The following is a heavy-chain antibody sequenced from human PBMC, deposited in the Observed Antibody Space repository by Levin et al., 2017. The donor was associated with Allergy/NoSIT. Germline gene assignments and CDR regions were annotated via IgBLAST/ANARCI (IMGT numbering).Heavy chain of an antibody. CDR1: GGSFSGYY. D-gene: IGHD6-13*01. J-gene: IGHJ5*02. CDR2: INHSGST. V-gene: IGHV4-34*01. CDR3: ASIAAAGNWRFDP. Sequence: SETLSLTCAVYGGSFSGYYWSWIRQPPGKGLEWIGEINHSGSTNYNPSLKSRVTISVDTSKNQFSLKLSSVTAADTAVYYCASIAAAGNWRFDPWGQGTLVTVSS.